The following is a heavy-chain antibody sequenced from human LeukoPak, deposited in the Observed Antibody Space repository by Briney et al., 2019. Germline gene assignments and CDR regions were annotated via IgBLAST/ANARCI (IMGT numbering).Heavy chain of an antibody. Sequence: GRSLRLSCVASGLTFRNYGLHWVRQAPGKGLGWVAVIWYDGSKKYYVDSVKGRFTISRDNSKNTLYLEMNSLRVEDTAVYYCMRDRTWYGGLWGQGTLVTVSS. J-gene: IGHJ4*02. D-gene: IGHD4-23*01. CDR2: IWYDGSKK. V-gene: IGHV3-33*01. CDR3: MRDRTWYGGL. CDR1: GLTFRNYG.